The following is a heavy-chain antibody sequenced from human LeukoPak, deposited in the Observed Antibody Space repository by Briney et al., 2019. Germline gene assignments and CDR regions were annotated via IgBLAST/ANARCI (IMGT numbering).Heavy chain of an antibody. V-gene: IGHV4-4*07. Sequence: SETLPLTCTVSGVSISNYYWSWIRQPAGKGLEWIGRIYSSGSTNYNPSLKSRVTMSVDTSKNQFSLKLTSVTAADTAVYYCARGVSSGYYSVYSFDYSRQGSMVTDSS. CDR3: ARGVSSGYYSVYSFDY. D-gene: IGHD3-22*01. CDR1: GVSISNYY. CDR2: IYSSGST. J-gene: IGHJ4*02.